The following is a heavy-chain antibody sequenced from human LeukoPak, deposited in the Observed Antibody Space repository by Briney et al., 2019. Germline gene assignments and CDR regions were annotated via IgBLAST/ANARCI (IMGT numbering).Heavy chain of an antibody. CDR2: IHHTRGA. Sequence: WETLSLTCTVSGSYMSSNYWGWIRRPPGKGLEWVGYIHHTRGATYSPSLRSRLSLSIDTSRNQFSLRLNSVTPADTAVYFCARVRDRYGETDYWGQGALVTVSS. V-gene: IGHV4-59*01. J-gene: IGHJ4*02. CDR1: GSYMSSNY. CDR3: ARVRDRYGETDY. D-gene: IGHD3-10*01.